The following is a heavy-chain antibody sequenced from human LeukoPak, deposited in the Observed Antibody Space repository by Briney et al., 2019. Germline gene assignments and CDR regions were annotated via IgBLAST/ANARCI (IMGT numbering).Heavy chain of an antibody. Sequence: GGSLRLSCAASGFTFSSYWMHWVRQAPGKGLVWVSRINSDGSSTRYADSVKGRFTISRDNAKNTLYLQMNSLRAEDTALYYCTRDHSGSYYLGDAFDVWGQGTMVTVSS. CDR3: TRDHSGSYYLGDAFDV. J-gene: IGHJ3*01. V-gene: IGHV3-74*01. CDR2: INSDGSST. CDR1: GFTFSSYW. D-gene: IGHD1-26*01.